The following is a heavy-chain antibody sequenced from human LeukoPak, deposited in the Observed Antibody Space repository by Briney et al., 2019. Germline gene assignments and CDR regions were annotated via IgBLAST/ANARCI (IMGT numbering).Heavy chain of an antibody. CDR1: GFTFDDYA. J-gene: IGHJ4*02. D-gene: IGHD5-18*01. CDR2: TSVDGGST. CDR3: AKGPGGYSYTYYFDY. V-gene: IGHV3-43*02. Sequence: GGSLRRSCAASGFTFDDYAMHWVRQAPGKGLEGVSLTSVDGGSTYYADSVKGRFTISRDNSKNSLYLQMNSLRTEDTALYYCAKGPGGYSYTYYFDYWGQGTLVTVSS.